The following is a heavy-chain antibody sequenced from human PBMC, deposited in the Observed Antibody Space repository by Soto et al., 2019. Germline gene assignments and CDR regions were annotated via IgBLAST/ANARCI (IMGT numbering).Heavy chain of an antibody. V-gene: IGHV3-23*01. CDR1: GFTFSSYA. CDR2: ISGSGGST. Sequence: HPGGSLRLSCTASGFTFSSYAMSWVRQAPGKGLEWVSAISGSGGSTYYADSVKGRFTISRDNSKNTLYLQMNSLRAEDTAVYYCAKDDGQLWPPFDYWGQGTLVTVSS. D-gene: IGHD5-18*01. CDR3: AKDDGQLWPPFDY. J-gene: IGHJ4*02.